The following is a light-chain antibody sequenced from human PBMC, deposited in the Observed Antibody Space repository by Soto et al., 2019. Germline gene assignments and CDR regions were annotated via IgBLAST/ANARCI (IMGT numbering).Light chain of an antibody. CDR1: QTVGSSF. Sequence: SVLRQSPGTLSLYTGERATLSCRASQTVGSSFLAWFQHKPGQAPRLLIYGASTRATGIPDRFSGSGSGTDFTLTISRLEPEDFAVYYCQQYGSSPWTFGQGTKVDIK. V-gene: IGKV3-20*01. CDR3: QQYGSSPWT. J-gene: IGKJ1*01. CDR2: GAS.